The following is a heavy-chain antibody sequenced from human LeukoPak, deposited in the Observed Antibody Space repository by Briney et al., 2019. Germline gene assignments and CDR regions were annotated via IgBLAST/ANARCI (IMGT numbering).Heavy chain of an antibody. CDR1: GFTFSSYE. J-gene: IGHJ6*03. D-gene: IGHD1-1*01. Sequence: GGSLRLSCAASGFTFSSYEMNWVRQAPGKGLEWVSYISSSGRTKYYADSVKGRFTISRDNAKNSLYLQMNSLRAEDTAVYYCAREGTGRYYYYYYMDVWGKGTTVTISS. CDR2: ISSSGRTK. V-gene: IGHV3-48*03. CDR3: AREGTGRYYYYYYMDV.